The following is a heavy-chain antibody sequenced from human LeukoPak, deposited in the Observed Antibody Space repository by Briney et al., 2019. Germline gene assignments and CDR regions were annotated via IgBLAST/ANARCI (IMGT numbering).Heavy chain of an antibody. D-gene: IGHD3-22*01. Sequence: PSETLTLTCTVSGGSISSSSYYWGWIRQPPGKGLEWIGSIYYSGSTYYNPSHKSRVTISVDTSKNQFSLKLSSVTAADTAVYYCARLNYYYDSSGYYPSSPFDYWGQGTLVTVSS. CDR2: IYYSGST. J-gene: IGHJ4*02. V-gene: IGHV4-39*01. CDR3: ARLNYYYDSSGYYPSSPFDY. CDR1: GGSISSSSYY.